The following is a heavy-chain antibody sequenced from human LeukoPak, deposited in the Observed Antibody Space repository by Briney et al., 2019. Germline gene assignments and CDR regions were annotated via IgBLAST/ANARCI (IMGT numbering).Heavy chain of an antibody. V-gene: IGHV3-15*01. D-gene: IGHD6-19*01. J-gene: IGHJ4*02. CDR1: GFTFSNAW. CDR2: IKSKTDGGTT. CDR3: TTTAVADLGFDY. Sequence: GGSLRLXCAASGFTFSNAWMSWVRQAPGKGLEWDGRIKSKTDGGTTDYAEPVKGRFTISRDDSKNTLYLQMNSLKTEDTAVYYCTTTAVADLGFDYWGQGTLVTVSS.